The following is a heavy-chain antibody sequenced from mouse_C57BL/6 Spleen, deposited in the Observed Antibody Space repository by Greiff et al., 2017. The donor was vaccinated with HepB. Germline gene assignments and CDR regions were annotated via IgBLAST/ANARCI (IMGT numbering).Heavy chain of an antibody. CDR1: GYTFTSYW. V-gene: IGHV1-72*01. CDR3: ARCPYGNYEYFDV. Sequence: QVQLKQPGAELVKPGASVKLSCKASGYTFTSYWMHWVKQRPGRGLEWIGRIDPNSGGTKYNEKFKSKATLTVDKPSSTAYMQLSSLTSEDSAVYYCARCPYGNYEYFDVWGTGTTVTVSS. J-gene: IGHJ1*03. D-gene: IGHD2-1*01. CDR2: IDPNSGGT.